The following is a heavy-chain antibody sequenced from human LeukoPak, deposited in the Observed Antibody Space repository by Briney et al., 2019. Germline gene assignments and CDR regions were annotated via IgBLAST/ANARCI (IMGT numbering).Heavy chain of an antibody. V-gene: IGHV1-3*01. D-gene: IGHD3-3*01. CDR3: ARGLWSAHRREYYFDS. J-gene: IGHJ4*02. CDR1: GYTFTNYA. Sequence: ASVKVSCKASGYTFTNYAVNWLRQAPGQRLEWMAWINAGNGDTKFSQNYQARVTITRDASASTAYMELSSLTSEDTAVYFCARGLWSAHRREYYFDSWGQGTLVTVSS. CDR2: INAGNGDT.